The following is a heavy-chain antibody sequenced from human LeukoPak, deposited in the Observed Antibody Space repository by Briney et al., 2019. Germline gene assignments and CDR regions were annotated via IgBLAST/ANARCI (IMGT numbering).Heavy chain of an antibody. J-gene: IGHJ6*03. CDR2: IYTSGST. V-gene: IGHV4-4*09. CDR1: GGSISSYY. Sequence: SETLSLTCTVSGGSISSYYWNWIRQPPGKGLEWIGYIYTSGSTNYNPSLKSRVTISVDTSKNQFSLKLSSVTAADTAVYYCARAPRSHSYYMDVWGKGTTVTVSS. CDR3: ARAPRSHSYYMDV.